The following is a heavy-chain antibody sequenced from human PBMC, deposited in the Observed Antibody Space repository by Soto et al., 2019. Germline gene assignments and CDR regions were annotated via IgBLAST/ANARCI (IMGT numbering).Heavy chain of an antibody. J-gene: IGHJ3*02. CDR2: IYHSGST. CDR3: AREADYYDSSGYYDTGAFDI. Sequence: PSETLSLTCAVSGGSISSSNWWSWVRQPPGKGLEWIGEIYHSGSTNYNPSLKSRVTISVDKSKNQFSLKLSSVTAADTAVYYCAREADYYDSSGYYDTGAFDIWGQGTMVTVSS. V-gene: IGHV4-4*02. D-gene: IGHD3-22*01. CDR1: GGSISSSNW.